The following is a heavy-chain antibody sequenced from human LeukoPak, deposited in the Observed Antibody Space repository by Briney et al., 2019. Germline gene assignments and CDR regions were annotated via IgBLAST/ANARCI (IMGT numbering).Heavy chain of an antibody. CDR1: GFTFSSYA. V-gene: IGHV3-23*01. D-gene: IGHD5-24*01. CDR2: ISSDGTYI. J-gene: IGHJ4*02. CDR3: AKNRATGLAFYDY. Sequence: GGSLRLSCAASGFTFSSYAMTWVRQAQGKGLEWVSAISSDGTYIYYGDSVKGRFTSSRDNSKSTLYLQMSNLRAEDTAVYFCAKNRATGLAFYDYWGQGTQVTVSS.